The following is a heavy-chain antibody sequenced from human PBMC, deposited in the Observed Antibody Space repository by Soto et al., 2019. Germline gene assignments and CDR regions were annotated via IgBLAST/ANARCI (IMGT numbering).Heavy chain of an antibody. J-gene: IGHJ3*02. CDR3: ARGRAYYYDSKAFDI. CDR2: INHSGST. V-gene: IGHV4-34*01. D-gene: IGHD3-22*01. Sequence: QVQLQQWGAGLLKPSETLSLTCAVYGGSFSGYYWSWIRQPPGKGLEWIGEINHSGSTNYNPSLKSRVTISVDTSKNQSSLKLSSVTAADTAVYYCARGRAYYYDSKAFDIWGQGTMVTVSS. CDR1: GGSFSGYY.